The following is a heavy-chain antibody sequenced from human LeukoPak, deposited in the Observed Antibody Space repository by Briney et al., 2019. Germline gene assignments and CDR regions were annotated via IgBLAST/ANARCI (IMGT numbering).Heavy chain of an antibody. Sequence: GGSLRLSCAASGFTFSSYWMSWVRQAPGKGLEWVANIKQDGSEKYYVDSVKGRFTISRDNAKNSLYLQMNSLRAEDTAVYYCARAGYSSSWYRYFDYWGQGTLVTVSS. CDR2: IKQDGSEK. CDR3: ARAGYSSSWYRYFDY. CDR1: GFTFSSYW. V-gene: IGHV3-7*01. J-gene: IGHJ4*02. D-gene: IGHD6-13*01.